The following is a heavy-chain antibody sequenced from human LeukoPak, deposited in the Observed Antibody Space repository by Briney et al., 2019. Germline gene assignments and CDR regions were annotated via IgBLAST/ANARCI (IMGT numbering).Heavy chain of an antibody. J-gene: IGHJ5*02. Sequence: SETLSLTCAVYGGSFSGHYWSWIRQPPGKGLEWIGEMDHSGSTNYNPSLKSRVTISVDTSKNQFSLKLSSVTAADTAVYYCARRKVFGGSYGSNWFDPWGQGTLVTVSS. CDR2: MDHSGST. D-gene: IGHD1-26*01. CDR3: ARRKVFGGSYGSNWFDP. V-gene: IGHV4-34*01. CDR1: GGSFSGHY.